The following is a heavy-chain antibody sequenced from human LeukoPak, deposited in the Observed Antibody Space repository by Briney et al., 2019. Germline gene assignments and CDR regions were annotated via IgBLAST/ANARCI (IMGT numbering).Heavy chain of an antibody. CDR1: GGTFSSYA. V-gene: IGHV1-69*13. J-gene: IGHJ4*02. CDR3: ARARDSGPPDQHFDY. D-gene: IGHD6-19*01. Sequence: SVKVSCKASGGTFSSYAISWVRQAPGQGLEWMGGIIPIFGTANYAQKFQGRVTITADESTSTAYMELSSLRSEDTAVYYCARARDSGPPDQHFDYRGQGTLVTVSS. CDR2: IIPIFGTA.